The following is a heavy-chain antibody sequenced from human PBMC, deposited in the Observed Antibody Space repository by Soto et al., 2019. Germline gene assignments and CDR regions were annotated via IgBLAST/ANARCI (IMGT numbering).Heavy chain of an antibody. CDR2: IKEDGSEK. Sequence: GWSLRLSCAASGFTFSSSWMTWVRQAPGKGLAWVANIKEDGSEKYYVDSVKGRFTISRDKTNESLYLQMNSLRAEDTAVYYCARDPAPVGYRGLDVWGQGTKVTVS. J-gene: IGHJ6*02. CDR1: GFTFSSSW. D-gene: IGHD5-12*01. CDR3: ARDPAPVGYRGLDV. V-gene: IGHV3-7*01.